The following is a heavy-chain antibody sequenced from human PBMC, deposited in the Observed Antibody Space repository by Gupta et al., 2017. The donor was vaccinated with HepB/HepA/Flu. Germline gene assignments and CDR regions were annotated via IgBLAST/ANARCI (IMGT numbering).Heavy chain of an antibody. D-gene: IGHD6-13*01. J-gene: IGHJ6*03. CDR1: GFTFSSYS. CDR3: ARDPIAAAGTYYYYMDV. CDR2: ISSSSSYI. V-gene: IGHV3-21*01. Sequence: EVQLVESGGGLVKPGGSLRLSCAASGFTFSSYSMNWVRQAPGKGLEWVSSISSSSSYIYYADSVKGRFTISRDNAKNSLYLQMNSLRAEDTAVYYCARDPIAAAGTYYYYMDVWGKGTTVTVSS.